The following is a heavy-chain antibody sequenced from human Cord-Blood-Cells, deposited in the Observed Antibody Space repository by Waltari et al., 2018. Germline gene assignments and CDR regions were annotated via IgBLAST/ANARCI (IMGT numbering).Heavy chain of an antibody. D-gene: IGHD3-22*01. Sequence: EVQLVESGGGLIQPGGSLRLSCAASGFTVSSNYRSWVRQAPGKGVECGLVIYSGERTYYADYVKGRFTISRDNSKNTLYLQMNSLRAEDTAVYYCARDSPYDSSGYYSDYWGQGTLVTVSS. J-gene: IGHJ4*02. V-gene: IGHV3-53*01. CDR2: IYSGERT. CDR1: GFTVSSNY. CDR3: ARDSPYDSSGYYSDY.